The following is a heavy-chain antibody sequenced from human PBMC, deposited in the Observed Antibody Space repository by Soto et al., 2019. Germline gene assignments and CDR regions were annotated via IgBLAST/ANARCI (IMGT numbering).Heavy chain of an antibody. CDR3: ARGLSKYYDFWSGYPPDAFDI. V-gene: IGHV3-21*01. D-gene: IGHD3-3*01. CDR2: ISSGSSYI. J-gene: IGHJ3*02. Sequence: GGSLRLSCAASGFTFSSYAMSWVRQAPGKWLEWVSSISSGSSYIYYADSVKGRFTISRDNDKNSLYLQMNSLRAEYTAVYYCARGLSKYYDFWSGYPPDAFDIWGQGTMVTVSS. CDR1: GFTFSSYA.